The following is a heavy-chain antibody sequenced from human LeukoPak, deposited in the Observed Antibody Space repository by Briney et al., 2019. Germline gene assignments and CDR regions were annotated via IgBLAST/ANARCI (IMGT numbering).Heavy chain of an antibody. CDR1: GFTFEEYS. D-gene: IGHD3-3*01. CDR2: IRWDGGTT. Sequence: PGGSLRLSCAASGFTFEEYSMQWVRRPPGKGLEWVAVIRWDGGTTYYADSVKGRFTSARDNTEYCGYLQMNSLRTEDTAFYYCGKDIEHYDFWNGYEYRGQGTLVNVSS. J-gene: IGHJ4*02. CDR3: GKDIEHYDFWNGYEY. V-gene: IGHV3-43*01.